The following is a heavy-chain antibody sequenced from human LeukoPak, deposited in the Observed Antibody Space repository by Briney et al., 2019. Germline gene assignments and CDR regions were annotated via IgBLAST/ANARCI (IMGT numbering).Heavy chain of an antibody. CDR1: GYSISSGYY. D-gene: IGHD1-14*01. CDR3: ARANQLGIFDY. J-gene: IGHJ4*02. Sequence: SETLSLTCTVSGYSISSGYYWGWIRQPPGKGLEWIGSIYHSGSTYYNPSLESRVTISVDTSKNQFSLKLSSVTAADTAVYYCARANQLGIFDYWGQGTLVTVSS. CDR2: IYHSGST. V-gene: IGHV4-38-2*02.